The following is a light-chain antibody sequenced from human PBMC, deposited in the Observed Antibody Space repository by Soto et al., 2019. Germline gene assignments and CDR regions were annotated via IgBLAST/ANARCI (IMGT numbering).Light chain of an antibody. CDR1: QSVLYSSSNKDY. CDR2: WAS. Sequence: EIVMTQSPDSLAVSLGERATINCKSSQSVLYSSSNKDYLAWYQQKPGQPPKLLFYWASTRESGVPDRFSGSGSVTDFNFTISSLQAEDVAMYYCQQYYNTPLPFGGGTKVEI. J-gene: IGKJ4*01. V-gene: IGKV4-1*01. CDR3: QQYYNTPLP.